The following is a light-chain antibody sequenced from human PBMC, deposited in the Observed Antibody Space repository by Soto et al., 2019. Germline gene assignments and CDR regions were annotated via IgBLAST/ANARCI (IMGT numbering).Light chain of an antibody. Sequence: QSALTQPASVSGSPGQSITISCTGTSSDVGGYNFVSWYLQHPGKAPKLLLYEVSDRHSGVSNRFSGSRSGNTASLTVSGLQAEDEADYYCSSYAGSNNIVFGTGTKVTVL. CDR1: SSDVGGYNF. V-gene: IGLV2-14*01. CDR3: SSYAGSNNIV. J-gene: IGLJ1*01. CDR2: EVS.